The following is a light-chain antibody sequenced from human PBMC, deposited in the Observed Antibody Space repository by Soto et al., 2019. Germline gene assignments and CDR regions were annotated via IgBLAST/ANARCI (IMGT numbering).Light chain of an antibody. V-gene: IGLV1-44*01. CDR1: SSNIGSNT. CDR2: SNN. CDR3: ATWDDSLNGYV. Sequence: QSVLTQPPSVSVTPAQRVTISCSGSSSNIGSNTVNWYQQLPGTAPKLLIYSNNQRPSGVPDRFSGSKSGTSASLAISGLQSEDEGDYYCATWDDSLNGYVFGIGTKLTVL. J-gene: IGLJ1*01.